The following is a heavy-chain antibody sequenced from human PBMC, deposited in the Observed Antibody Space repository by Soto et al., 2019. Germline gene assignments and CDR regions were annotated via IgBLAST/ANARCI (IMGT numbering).Heavy chain of an antibody. Sequence: ASVKVSSKASGYTFTSYYMHWVRQAPGQGLEWMGIINPSGGSTSYAQKFQGRVTMTRDTSTSTVYMELSSLRSEDTAVYYCARDRKTRRATRTMGFDYWGQGTLVTVSS. V-gene: IGHV1-46*01. J-gene: IGHJ4*02. D-gene: IGHD2-15*01. CDR3: ARDRKTRRATRTMGFDY. CDR1: GYTFTSYY. CDR2: INPSGGST.